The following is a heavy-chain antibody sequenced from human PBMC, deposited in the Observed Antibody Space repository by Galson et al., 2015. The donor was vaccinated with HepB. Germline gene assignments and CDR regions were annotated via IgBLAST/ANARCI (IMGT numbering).Heavy chain of an antibody. J-gene: IGHJ2*01. Sequence: SLRLSCAASGFTFSSYGMHWVRQAPGKGLEWVAVIWYDGSNKYYADSVKGRFTISRDNSKNTLYLQMNSLRAEDTAVYYCARAHYYDSSGYFDWYFDLWGRGTLVTVSS. CDR3: ARAHYYDSSGYFDWYFDL. CDR2: IWYDGSNK. CDR1: GFTFSSYG. D-gene: IGHD3-22*01. V-gene: IGHV3-33*01.